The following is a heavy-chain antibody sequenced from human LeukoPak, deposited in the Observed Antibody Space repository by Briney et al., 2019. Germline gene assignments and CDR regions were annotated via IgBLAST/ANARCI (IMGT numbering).Heavy chain of an antibody. Sequence: ASVKVSCKASGYTFSSYDINWVRQATGQGLEWMGWMNPNSGDRVYAQKFQGRVTITRNTSISTAYMELSSLRSEDTAVYYCARMDLLGYCSSTSCPNWFDPWGQGTLVTVSS. J-gene: IGHJ5*02. CDR3: ARMDLLGYCSSTSCPNWFDP. V-gene: IGHV1-8*03. D-gene: IGHD2-2*01. CDR2: MNPNSGDR. CDR1: GYTFSSYD.